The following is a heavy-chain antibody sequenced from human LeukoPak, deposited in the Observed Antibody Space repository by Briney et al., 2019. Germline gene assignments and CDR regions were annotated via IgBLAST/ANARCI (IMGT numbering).Heavy chain of an antibody. CDR2: INTNTGNP. CDR3: ATRYYMDV. CDR1: GYTFISYS. J-gene: IGHJ6*03. V-gene: IGHV7-4-1*02. Sequence: ASVKVSCKASGYTFISYSMNWVRQAPGQGLGGMGWINTNTGNPTYAQGFTGRFVFSLDTSVSTAYLQISSLKAEDTAVYYCATRYYMDVWGKGTTVIVSS.